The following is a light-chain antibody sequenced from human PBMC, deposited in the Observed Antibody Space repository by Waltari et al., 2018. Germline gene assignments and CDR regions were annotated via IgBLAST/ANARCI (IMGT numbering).Light chain of an antibody. V-gene: IGLV2-14*01. Sequence: QSALTQPASVSGSPGQSITISCTGTSSDIGGYDYVAWYQQHPGKVPKLMIYDLTKRPSGFSDRFSGSKSGNTASLTISGLQADDEADYYCGSYTSSGTLLFGGGTTLTVL. CDR3: GSYTSSGTLL. CDR1: SSDIGGYDY. CDR2: DLT. J-gene: IGLJ3*02.